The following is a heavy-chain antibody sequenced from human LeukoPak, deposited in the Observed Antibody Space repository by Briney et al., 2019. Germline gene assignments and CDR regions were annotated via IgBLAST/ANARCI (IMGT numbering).Heavy chain of an antibody. CDR2: IWHDGRNK. D-gene: IGHD2-21*02. Sequence: GRSLRLSCAASGFTFRSYGIHWVRQAPGKGLEWVAVIWHDGRNKYYADSVKGRFTISRDNSKNTVLLQMNSLRVEDTAIYYCARDWGSDEAIAYWGQGTLATVSS. V-gene: IGHV3-33*01. CDR1: GFTFRSYG. CDR3: ARDWGSDEAIAY. J-gene: IGHJ4*02.